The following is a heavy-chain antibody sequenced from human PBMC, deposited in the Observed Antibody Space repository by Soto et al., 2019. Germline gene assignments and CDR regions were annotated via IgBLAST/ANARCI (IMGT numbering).Heavy chain of an antibody. CDR2: ISGSGGST. V-gene: IGHV3-23*01. J-gene: IGHJ4*02. D-gene: IGHD3-22*01. CDR3: AEGGSTNLVITIDY. Sequence: EVQLLESGGGLVQPGGSLRLSCAASGFTFSSYAMTWVRQAPGKGLEWVSAISGSGGSTYYADSVKGRFTISRDNSKNTLYLQMNSLRAEDTAVYYCAEGGSTNLVITIDYWGQGTLVTVSS. CDR1: GFTFSSYA.